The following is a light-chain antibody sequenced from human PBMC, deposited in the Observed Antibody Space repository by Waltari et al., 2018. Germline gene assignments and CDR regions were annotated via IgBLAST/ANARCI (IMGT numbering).Light chain of an antibody. J-gene: IGLJ3*02. CDR3: CSYAGSAISV. CDR2: DVN. Sequence: QSALTQTAAVSGSPGQSITISCTGTTSDVGKYNLVSWYQQHPGKAPTLIIYDVNKRPSGVSNRFSGSKSGHTASLTISGLQAADEAEYYCCSYAGSAISVFGGGTKLTVL. V-gene: IGLV2-23*02. CDR1: TSDVGKYNL.